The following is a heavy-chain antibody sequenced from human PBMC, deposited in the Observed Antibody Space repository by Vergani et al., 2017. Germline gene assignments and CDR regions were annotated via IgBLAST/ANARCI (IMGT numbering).Heavy chain of an antibody. D-gene: IGHD2-15*01. CDR2: INPNSGGT. J-gene: IGHJ5*02. CDR3: ARRYCSGGSCSNWFDP. CDR1: GYTFTGYY. V-gene: IGHV1-2*02. Sequence: QVQLVQSGAEVKKPGASVKVSCKASGYTFTGYYMHWVRQAPGQGLEWMGWINPNSGGTNYAQKFQGRVTMTRDTSISTAYMELSRLRSDDTAVYCCARRYCSGGSCSNWFDPWGQGTLVTVSS.